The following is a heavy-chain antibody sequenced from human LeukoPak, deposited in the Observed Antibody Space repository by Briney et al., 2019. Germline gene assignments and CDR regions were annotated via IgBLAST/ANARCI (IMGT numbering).Heavy chain of an antibody. CDR2: IYYSGST. CDR1: GDSISSYY. V-gene: IGHV4-59*12. CDR3: ARLTISRGDDY. J-gene: IGHJ4*02. D-gene: IGHD3-16*01. Sequence: SETLSLTCTVSGDSISSYYLNWLRQPPGKGLEWIGYIYYSGSTNYNPSLKSRVTISVDTSKNQFSLKLSSVTAADTAVYYCARLTISRGDDYWGQGTLVTVSS.